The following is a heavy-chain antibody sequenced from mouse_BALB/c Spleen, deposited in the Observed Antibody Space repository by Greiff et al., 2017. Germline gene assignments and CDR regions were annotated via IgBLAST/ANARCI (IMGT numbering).Heavy chain of an antibody. CDR1: GFTFSSYY. D-gene: IGHD2-2*01. CDR3: ARQRGYDGYYAMDY. CDR2: INSNGGST. J-gene: IGHJ4*01. V-gene: IGHV5-6-2*01. Sequence: EVKLMESGGGLVKLGGSLKLSCAASGFTFSSYYMSWVRQTPEKRLELVAAINSNGGSTYYPDTVKGRFTISRDNAKNTLYLQMSSLKSEDTALYYCARQRGYDGYYAMDYWGQGTSVTVSS.